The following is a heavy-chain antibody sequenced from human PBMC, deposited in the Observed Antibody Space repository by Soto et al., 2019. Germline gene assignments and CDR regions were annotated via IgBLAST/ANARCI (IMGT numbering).Heavy chain of an antibody. CDR2: ISASGDTV. V-gene: IGHV3-48*03. CDR3: AGLSVTGGVDV. CDR1: GLTSSGIE. J-gene: IGHJ6*02. Sequence: EVRLVESGGSFLQPGGALRLSCVVSGLTSSGIELNWVRKAPGKGLEWISYISASGDTVDYADSVRGRFSISRDNAKQSLFLQMSALRVEDTAVYYCAGLSVTGGVDVWGQGTTVTVSS. D-gene: IGHD2-21*02.